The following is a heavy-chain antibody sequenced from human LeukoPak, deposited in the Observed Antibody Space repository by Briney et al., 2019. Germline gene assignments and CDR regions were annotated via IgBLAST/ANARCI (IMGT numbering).Heavy chain of an antibody. J-gene: IGHJ3*02. CDR1: GDSIRSYY. V-gene: IGHV4-30-2*01. CDR3: ARGFYYYDRNHAFDI. D-gene: IGHD3-22*01. CDR2: IYHSGST. Sequence: SETLSLTCIVSGDSIRSYYWNWIRQPPGKGLEWIGYIYHSGSTYYNPSLKSRDTISVDRSKNQFSLKLSSVTAADTAVYYCARGFYYYDRNHAFDIWGQGTMVTVSS.